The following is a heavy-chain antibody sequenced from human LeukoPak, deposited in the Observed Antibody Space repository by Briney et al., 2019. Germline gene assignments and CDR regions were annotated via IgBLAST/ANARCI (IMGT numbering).Heavy chain of an antibody. D-gene: IGHD2-21*01. CDR1: GGTFSSYA. Sequence: SVKVSCKASGGTFSSYAISWVRQAPGQGLEWMGRIIPILGIANYAQKLQGRVTMTTDTSTSTAYMELRSLRSDDTAVYYCARAAYCGGDCYFEYYFDYWGQGTLVTVSS. CDR2: IIPILGIA. V-gene: IGHV1-69*04. J-gene: IGHJ4*02. CDR3: ARAAYCGGDCYFEYYFDY.